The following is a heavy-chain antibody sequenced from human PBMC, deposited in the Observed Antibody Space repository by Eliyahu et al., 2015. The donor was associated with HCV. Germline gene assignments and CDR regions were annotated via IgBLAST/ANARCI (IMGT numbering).Heavy chain of an antibody. CDR2: IRSDGSSI. V-gene: IGHV3-74*01. D-gene: IGHD2-21*01. Sequence: EVQLVESGGGFVQPGESLRLSCAASGFTLGSSWMHWVRQAPGKGLVWVSRIRSDGSSISYADSVKGRFTTSRDNAKNTLYLQMNSLRVEDTAVYYCARSDWLDSWGQGTLVTVSS. J-gene: IGHJ4*02. CDR3: ARSDWLDS. CDR1: GFTLGSSW.